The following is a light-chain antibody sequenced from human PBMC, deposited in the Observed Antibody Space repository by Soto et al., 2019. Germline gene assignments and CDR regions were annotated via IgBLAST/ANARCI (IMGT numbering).Light chain of an antibody. V-gene: IGKV4-1*01. CDR1: QSVLYSSNNKNY. J-gene: IGKJ1*01. CDR2: WAS. CDR3: QQYYSTPRT. Sequence: DIVMTQSPDSLAVSLGERATINCKSSQSVLYSSNNKNYLAWYQQKPGQPPKLLLYWASTRESGVPDRFSGSASGTDFTLTISSLQAEDVAVYYCQQYYSTPRTFGQGTKVEIK.